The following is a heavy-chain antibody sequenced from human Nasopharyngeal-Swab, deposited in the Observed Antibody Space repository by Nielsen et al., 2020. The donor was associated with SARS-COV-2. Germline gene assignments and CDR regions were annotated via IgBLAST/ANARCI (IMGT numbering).Heavy chain of an antibody. D-gene: IGHD1-26*01. CDR3: ARDVVGATTTDAFDI. J-gene: IGHJ3*02. CDR1: GGSNSSSNW. CDR2: IYHSGST. V-gene: IGHV4-4*02. Sequence: SETLSLTCAVSGGSNSSSNWWSWVRQPPGKGLEWIGEIYHSGSTNYNPSLKSRVTISVDESKNQFSLKLSSVTAADTAVYFCARDVVGATTTDAFDIWGQGTMVTVSS.